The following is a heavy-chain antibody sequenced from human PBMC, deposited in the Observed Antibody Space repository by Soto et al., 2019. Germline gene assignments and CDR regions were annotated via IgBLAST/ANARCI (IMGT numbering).Heavy chain of an antibody. CDR2: IFPIFGNA. CDR3: PLIAAAGMDP. CDR1: GGTFSSYA. V-gene: IGHV1-69*01. D-gene: IGHD6-25*01. J-gene: IGHJ6*02. Sequence: QVQLVQSGPEVKKPGFSLNVSCKASGGTFSSYAISWVRQAPGQGLEWMGGIFPIFGNANDAQNFQGRVTITAVEVTSKAYMAPSSVRYVCTGVYYCPLIAAAGMDPWGQGTPVTVSS.